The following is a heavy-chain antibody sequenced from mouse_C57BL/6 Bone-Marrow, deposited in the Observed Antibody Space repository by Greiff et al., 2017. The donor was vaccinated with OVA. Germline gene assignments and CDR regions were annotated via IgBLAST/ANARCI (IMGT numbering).Heavy chain of an antibody. J-gene: IGHJ4*01. D-gene: IGHD4-1*01. V-gene: IGHV5-6*01. CDR3: ARRGSLTGPMDY. CDR1: GFTFSSYG. CDR2: ISSGGSYT. Sequence: EVQLVESGGDLVKPGGSLKLSCAASGFTFSSYGMSWVRQTPDKRLEWVATISSGGSYTYYPDSVKGRFTISRDNAKNTLYLQMSSLKSEDTAMDYCARRGSLTGPMDYWGQGTSVTVSS.